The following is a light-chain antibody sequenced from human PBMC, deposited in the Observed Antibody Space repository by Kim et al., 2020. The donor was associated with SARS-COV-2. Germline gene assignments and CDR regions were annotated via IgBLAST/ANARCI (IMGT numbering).Light chain of an antibody. CDR2: DVS. J-gene: IGLJ1*01. Sequence: QSAPTQARSVSGSPGQSVTISCTGTSSDVGGYNYVSWYQQHPGKAPKLMIYDVSKRPSGVPDRFSGSKSGTASLTISGLQAEDEADYYCCSYAGSYTHYVFGTGTKVTVL. CDR3: CSYAGSYTHYV. CDR1: SSDVGGYNY. V-gene: IGLV2-11*01.